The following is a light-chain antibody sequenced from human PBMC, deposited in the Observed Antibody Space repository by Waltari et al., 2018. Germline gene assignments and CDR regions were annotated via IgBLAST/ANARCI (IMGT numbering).Light chain of an antibody. J-gene: IGLJ2*01. V-gene: IGLV2-8*01. CDR1: SRDVGGYDA. Sequence: HSALTQPPSASGSPGQSVTISCTGSSRDVGGYDAVPWYQQYPGRPPRLLIYEVHKRPSGVPDRFSASKSGDTASLTVSGLRAEDEAHYYCTSYTPIPTFVLFGGGTKLTVL. CDR3: TSYTPIPTFVL. CDR2: EVH.